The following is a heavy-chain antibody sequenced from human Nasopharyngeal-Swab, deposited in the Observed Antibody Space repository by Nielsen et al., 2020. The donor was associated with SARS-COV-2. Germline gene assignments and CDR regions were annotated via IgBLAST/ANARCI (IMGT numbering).Heavy chain of an antibody. Sequence: WIGHPPGKGLEWIGEIYHCEGTNYNRSLKSRVTISVYKSRNQFSLKLSIVTAADTAVYYCERRSTAVKFDYWGQGTLVTVSS. CDR2: IYHCEGT. V-gene: IGHV4-4*02. J-gene: IGHJ4*02. CDR3: ERRSTAVKFDY.